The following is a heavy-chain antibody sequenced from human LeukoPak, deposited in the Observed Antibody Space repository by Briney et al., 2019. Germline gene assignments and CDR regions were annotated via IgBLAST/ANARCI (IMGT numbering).Heavy chain of an antibody. D-gene: IGHD6-6*01. CDR1: GGSISSYY. CDR2: IYTSGST. Sequence: SETLSLTCTVSGGSISSYYWSWIRQPPGKGLEWIGYIYTSGSTNYNPSLKSRVTISVDTSENQFSLKLSSVTAADTAVYYCARVEQLLPYYYYYMDVWGKGTTVTVSS. CDR3: ARVEQLLPYYYYYMDV. J-gene: IGHJ6*03. V-gene: IGHV4-4*09.